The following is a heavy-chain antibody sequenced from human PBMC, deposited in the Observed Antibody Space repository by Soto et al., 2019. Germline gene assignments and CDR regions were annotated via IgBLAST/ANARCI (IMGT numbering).Heavy chain of an antibody. CDR1: GFTFSSYA. CDR3: ARDQLPAYSSSWYLDY. Sequence: PGGSLRLCCAASGFTFSSYAMHWVRQAPGKGLEWVAVISYDGSNKYYADSVKGRFTISRDNSKNTLYLQMNGLRAEDTAVYYCARDQLPAYSSSWYLDYWGQGTLVTVSS. V-gene: IGHV3-30-3*01. CDR2: ISYDGSNK. J-gene: IGHJ4*02. D-gene: IGHD6-13*01.